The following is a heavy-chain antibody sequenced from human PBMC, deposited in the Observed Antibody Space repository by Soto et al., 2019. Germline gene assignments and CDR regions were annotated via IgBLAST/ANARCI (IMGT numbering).Heavy chain of an antibody. Sequence: GGSLRLSCTASGFTFGDYAMSWFRQAPGKGLEWVGFIRSKAYGGTTEYAASVKGRFTISRDDSKSIAYLQMNSLKTEDTAVYYCTGYCSSTSCYGGFWFDPWGQGTLVTVSS. J-gene: IGHJ5*02. D-gene: IGHD2-2*01. CDR1: GFTFGDYA. CDR2: IRSKAYGGTT. V-gene: IGHV3-49*03. CDR3: TGYCSSTSCYGGFWFDP.